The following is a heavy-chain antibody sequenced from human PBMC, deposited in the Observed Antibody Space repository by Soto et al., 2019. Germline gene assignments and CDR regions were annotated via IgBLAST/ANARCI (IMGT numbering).Heavy chain of an antibody. V-gene: IGHV3-23*01. CDR3: AKETTDIVVVPAAALDY. D-gene: IGHD2-2*01. CDR1: GFTFSSYA. J-gene: IGHJ4*02. Sequence: RGSLRLSCAASGFTFSSYAMSWVRQAPGKGLEWVSAISGSGGSTYYADSVKGRFTISRDNSKNTLYLQMNSLRAEDTAVYYCAKETTDIVVVPAAALDYWGQGTLVTVSS. CDR2: ISGSGGST.